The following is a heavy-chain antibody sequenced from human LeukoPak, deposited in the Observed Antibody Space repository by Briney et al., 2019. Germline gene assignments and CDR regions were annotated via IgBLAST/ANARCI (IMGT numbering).Heavy chain of an antibody. D-gene: IGHD6-13*01. CDR3: ARCIAAAGRGWFDP. J-gene: IGHJ5*02. CDR1: GYTFTNYY. Sequence: ASVKVSCKASGYTFTNYYLHWVRQAPGQGLEWMGWIIPNSGDTNYAQKLQGRVTMTTDTSTSTAYMELRSLRSDDTAVYYCARCIAAAGRGWFDPWGQGTLVTVSS. CDR2: IIPNSGDT. V-gene: IGHV1-18*04.